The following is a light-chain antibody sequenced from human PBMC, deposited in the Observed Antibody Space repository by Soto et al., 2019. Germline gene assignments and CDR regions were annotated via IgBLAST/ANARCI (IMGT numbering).Light chain of an antibody. CDR1: SSDVGTYDF. J-gene: IGLJ1*01. CDR2: DVS. Sequence: QSVLTQPRSVSGSPGQSVTISCTGTSSDVGTYDFVSWYQQHPGKAPRLMIFDVSERPSGVPDRFSGSKSGNTASLTISGLQAEDEADYYCCLYAVTFYVFGTGIKVTAL. CDR3: CLYAVTFYV. V-gene: IGLV2-11*01.